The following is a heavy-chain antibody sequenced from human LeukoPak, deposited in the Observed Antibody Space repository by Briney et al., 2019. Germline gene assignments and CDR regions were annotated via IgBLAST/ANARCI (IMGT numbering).Heavy chain of an antibody. J-gene: IGHJ4*02. CDR1: GGSISSTTNW. Sequence: PSETLSLTCAVSGGSISSTTNWWSWVRQPPGKGLEWIGEINHSGSTNYNPSLKSRVTISVDTSKNQFSLKLSSVTAADTAVYYCARLPYYYDSSGYYYFSFDYWGQGTLVTVSS. CDR2: INHSGST. CDR3: ARLPYYYDSSGYYYFSFDY. D-gene: IGHD3-22*01. V-gene: IGHV4-4*02.